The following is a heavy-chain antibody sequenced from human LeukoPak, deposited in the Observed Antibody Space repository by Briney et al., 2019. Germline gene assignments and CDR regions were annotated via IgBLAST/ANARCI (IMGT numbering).Heavy chain of an antibody. CDR1: GYNFNSYG. Sequence: GASVKVSCKASGYNFNSYGMNWVRQAPGQGLEWMGWINPNSGGTNYAQKFQGRVTMTRDTSISTAYMELSRLRSDDTAVYYCARALYYDSSGYWPDAFDIWGQGTMVTVSS. V-gene: IGHV1-2*02. CDR3: ARALYYDSSGYWPDAFDI. CDR2: INPNSGGT. D-gene: IGHD3-22*01. J-gene: IGHJ3*02.